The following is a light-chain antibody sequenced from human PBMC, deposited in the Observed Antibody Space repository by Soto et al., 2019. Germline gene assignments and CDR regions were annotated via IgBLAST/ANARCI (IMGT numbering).Light chain of an antibody. V-gene: IGKV1-5*01. CDR1: QNIGRR. CDR3: QLCNTPFT. Sequence: DIQMTQSPYTLSASVGDRVASTCRARQNIGRRLAWYQQKPDEAPKILIYDASSLESGVPLRFGGSGSGTDFTLIIRSLHPDVFATDYCQLCNTPFTFGGGTKVEIK. CDR2: DAS. J-gene: IGKJ4*01.